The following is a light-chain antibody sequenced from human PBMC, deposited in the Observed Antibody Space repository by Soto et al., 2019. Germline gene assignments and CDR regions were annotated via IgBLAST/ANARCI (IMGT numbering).Light chain of an antibody. CDR3: SSYTSSSTPYV. J-gene: IGLJ1*01. CDR2: EVS. Sequence: QSVLTQPASVSGAPGQSITISCTGTSSDVGGYNYVSRYQQHPGKAPKLMIYEVSNRPSGVSNRFSGSKSGNTASLTISGLQAEDEADYYCSSYTSSSTPYVFGTGIKLTVL. V-gene: IGLV2-14*01. CDR1: SSDVGGYNY.